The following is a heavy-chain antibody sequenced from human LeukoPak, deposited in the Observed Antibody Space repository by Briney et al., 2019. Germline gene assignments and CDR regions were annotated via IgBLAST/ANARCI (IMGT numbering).Heavy chain of an antibody. CDR2: ISPSSIYI. V-gene: IGHV3-21*01. CDR3: ARGRGCSSMSCYPDY. Sequence: GGSLRLSCAASGFSFSGYSINWVRQAPGKGLEWVSSISPSSIYIYYAGSLKGRFTISRDNAKNSLYLQMNSLRAEDTAVYYCARGRGCSSMSCYPDYWGQGTLVTVSS. CDR1: GFSFSGYS. D-gene: IGHD2-2*01. J-gene: IGHJ4*02.